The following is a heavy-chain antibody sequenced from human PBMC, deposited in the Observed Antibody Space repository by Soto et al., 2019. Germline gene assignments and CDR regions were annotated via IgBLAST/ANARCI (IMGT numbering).Heavy chain of an antibody. CDR3: ARDPIAAAGTGWFDP. V-gene: IGHV3-30-3*01. CDR2: ISYDGSNR. D-gene: IGHD6-13*01. Sequence: QVQLVESGGGVVQPGRSLRLSCAASGFTFSSYAMHWVRQAPGKGLEWVAVISYDGSNRYYADSVKGRFTISRDNSKNTRYLQMNSLRAEDTAVYYCARDPIAAAGTGWFDPWGQGTLVTVSS. J-gene: IGHJ5*02. CDR1: GFTFSSYA.